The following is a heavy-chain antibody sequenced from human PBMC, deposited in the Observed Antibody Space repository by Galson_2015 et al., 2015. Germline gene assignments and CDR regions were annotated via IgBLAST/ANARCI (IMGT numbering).Heavy chain of an antibody. D-gene: IGHD2-8*01. CDR1: GYTFSSYG. CDR3: ARAPRGRDFANCTNGVCYYYYYYYGMDV. Sequence: SLKLSCAASGYTFSSYGMNWVRQAPGKGLEWVAGIWHDGSNTYYADSVKGRFTISRDNSKNTLYLQMNSLRSEDTAVYYCARAPRGRDFANCTNGVCYYYYYYYGMDVWGQGTTVTVSS. V-gene: IGHV3-33*08. J-gene: IGHJ6*02. CDR2: IWHDGSNT.